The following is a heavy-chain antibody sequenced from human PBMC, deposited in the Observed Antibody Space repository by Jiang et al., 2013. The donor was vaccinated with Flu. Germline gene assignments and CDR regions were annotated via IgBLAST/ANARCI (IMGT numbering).Heavy chain of an antibody. V-gene: IGHV4-31*03. J-gene: IGHJ4*02. CDR2: ISYTGSA. CDR3: ARDVGGYYFDS. CDR1: GGSISSSAYY. D-gene: IGHD4-23*01. Sequence: GSGLVKPSQTLSLTCTVSGGSISSSAYYWGWIRQHPGKGLEWVGYISYTGSAYYNPSLKSRLSMSVNTSKNQFSLKLSSVTAADTAVYYCARDVGGYYFDSWGRGILVTVSS.